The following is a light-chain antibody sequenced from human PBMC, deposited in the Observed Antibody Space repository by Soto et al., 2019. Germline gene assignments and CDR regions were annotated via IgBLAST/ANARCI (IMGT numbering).Light chain of an antibody. CDR2: GAS. V-gene: IGKV3-20*01. CDR1: QSVSSSY. Sequence: IVLSQSPGTLSLSPGERATLSCRASQSVSSSYLAWYQQKPGQAPRLLIYGASSRATGIPDRFSGSGSGTDFTLTISRLEPEDFAVYYCQQYGSSPKTFGQGTRWISN. CDR3: QQYGSSPKT. J-gene: IGKJ1*01.